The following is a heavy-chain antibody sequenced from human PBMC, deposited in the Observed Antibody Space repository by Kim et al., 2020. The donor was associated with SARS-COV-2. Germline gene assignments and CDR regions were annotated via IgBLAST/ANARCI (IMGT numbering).Heavy chain of an antibody. D-gene: IGHD5-12*01. V-gene: IGHV4-31*02. J-gene: IGHJ6*02. Sequence: KSRVTISVDTSKNQFSLKLSSVTAADTAVYYCARALGGYDTPCYYYGMDVWVQGTTVTVSS. CDR3: ARALGGYDTPCYYYGMDV.